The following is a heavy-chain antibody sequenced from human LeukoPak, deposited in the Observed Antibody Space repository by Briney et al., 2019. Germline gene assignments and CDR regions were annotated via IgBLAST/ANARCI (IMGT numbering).Heavy chain of an antibody. D-gene: IGHD3-16*01. V-gene: IGHV3-23*01. Sequence: GGSLRLSCAPSGFTFSGFAMSWIRQAPGKGLEWVSSISRSGESTFYADSARGRFTISRDNSKNTVSLQMESLRAEDTALYYCAKDYAVGSIDYWGQGTLVTVSS. J-gene: IGHJ4*02. CDR2: ISRSGEST. CDR3: AKDYAVGSIDY. CDR1: GFTFSGFA.